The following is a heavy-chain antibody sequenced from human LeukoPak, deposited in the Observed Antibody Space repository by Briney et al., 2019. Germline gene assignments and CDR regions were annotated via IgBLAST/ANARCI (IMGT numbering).Heavy chain of an antibody. J-gene: IGHJ5*02. CDR3: ARDSLRAPENKTWAGRVTENWFDP. CDR2: INPNSGGT. V-gene: IGHV1-2*02. CDR1: GYTFTGYY. Sequence: ASVKVSCKASGYTFTGYYMHWVRQAPGQGLEWMGWINPNSGGTNYAQKFQGRVTMTRDTSISTAYMELSRLRSDDTAVYCCARDSLRAPENKTWAGRVTENWFDPWGQGTLVTVSS. D-gene: IGHD2-21*02.